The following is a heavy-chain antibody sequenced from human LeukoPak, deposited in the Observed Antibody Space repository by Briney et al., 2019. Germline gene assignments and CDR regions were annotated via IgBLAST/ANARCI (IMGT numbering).Heavy chain of an antibody. CDR3: ARHGVVYCSSTSCYSDYYYYMDV. Sequence: GASVKVSCKASGYTFTGYYMHWVRRAPGQGLEWMGWINPNSGGTNYAQKFQGRVTMTRDTSISTAYMELSRLRSDDTAVYYCARHGVVYCSSTSCYSDYYYYMDVWGKGTTVTVSS. J-gene: IGHJ6*03. CDR2: INPNSGGT. CDR1: GYTFTGYY. V-gene: IGHV1-2*02. D-gene: IGHD2-2*01.